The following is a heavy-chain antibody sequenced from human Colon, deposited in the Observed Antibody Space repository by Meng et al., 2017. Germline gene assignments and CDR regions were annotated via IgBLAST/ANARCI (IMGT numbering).Heavy chain of an antibody. J-gene: IGHJ4*02. D-gene: IGHD2-21*01. CDR2: INIGNGNT. CDR1: GYTFTSHA. Sequence: QVQLVQSGAEVKKPGASVKVSCKASGYTFTSHALYWLRQAPGQRPEWMGWINIGNGNTKYSQNFQGRVTSTRDTSASTAYMELNSLRSEDTAVYYCARDKGDWVLGDYWGQGTLVTVSS. V-gene: IGHV1-3*04. CDR3: ARDKGDWVLGDY.